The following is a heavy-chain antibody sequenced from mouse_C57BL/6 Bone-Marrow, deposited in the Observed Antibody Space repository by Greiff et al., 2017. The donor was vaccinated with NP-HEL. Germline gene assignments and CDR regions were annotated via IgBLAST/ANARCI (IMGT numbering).Heavy chain of an antibody. V-gene: IGHV1-54*01. CDR3: ARVEDYDSLYAMDY. J-gene: IGHJ4*01. D-gene: IGHD2-4*01. CDR1: GYAFTNYL. CDR2: INPGSGGT. Sequence: VQLQQSGAELVRPGTSVKVSCKASGYAFTNYLIEWVKQRPGQGLEWIGVINPGSGGTNYNEKFKGKATLTADKSSSTAYMQLSSLTSEDSAVYFCARVEDYDSLYAMDYWGQGTSVTVSS.